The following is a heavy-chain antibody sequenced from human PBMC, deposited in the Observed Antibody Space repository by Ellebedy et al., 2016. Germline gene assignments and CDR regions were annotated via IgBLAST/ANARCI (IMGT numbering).Heavy chain of an antibody. CDR2: ISSSSSYI. Sequence: GGSLRLSXAASGFTFSSYSMNRVRQAPRKGLEWVSSISSSSSYIYYADSVKGRFTISRDNAKNSLYLQMNSLRAEDTAVYYCARSIPKMYSSGWSDNWFDPWGQGTLVTVSS. V-gene: IGHV3-21*01. J-gene: IGHJ5*02. CDR3: ARSIPKMYSSGWSDNWFDP. CDR1: GFTFSSYS. D-gene: IGHD6-19*01.